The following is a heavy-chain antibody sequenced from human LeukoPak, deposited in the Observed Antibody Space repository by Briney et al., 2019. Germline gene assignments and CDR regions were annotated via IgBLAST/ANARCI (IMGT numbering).Heavy chain of an antibody. CDR3: AKVPGIRYCSGGSCSDY. D-gene: IGHD2-15*01. J-gene: IGHJ4*02. V-gene: IGHV3-23*01. Sequence: GGSLRLSCVVSGFTFSTHAMTWVRQAPGKGLERVSDISGPGGTTYYAASVKGRFTISRDNSKNTLYLQMNSLRAEDTAVYYCAKVPGIRYCSGGSCSDYWGQGALVTVSS. CDR2: ISGPGGTT. CDR1: GFTFSTHA.